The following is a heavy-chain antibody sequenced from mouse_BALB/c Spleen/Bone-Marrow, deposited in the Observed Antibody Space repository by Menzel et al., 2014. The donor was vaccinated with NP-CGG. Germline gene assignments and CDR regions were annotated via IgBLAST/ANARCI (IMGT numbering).Heavy chain of an antibody. J-gene: IGHJ3*01. CDR1: GYTFTDYN. Sequence: EVQLQQSGPELVKPGASVKRSCEASGYTFTDYNMHWVKQSHGKSLEWIGYIYRYNGGTGYNQKFKSKATLTVDNSSRTACMQLRSLTSEDSAVYYCARELGGAYWGQGTLVTVSA. CDR2: IYRYNGGT. D-gene: IGHD4-1*01. V-gene: IGHV1S29*02. CDR3: ARELGGAY.